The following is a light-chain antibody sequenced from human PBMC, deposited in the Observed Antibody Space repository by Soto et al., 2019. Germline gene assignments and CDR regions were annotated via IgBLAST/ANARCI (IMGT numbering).Light chain of an antibody. CDR3: HVWDSDTNHVV. V-gene: IGLV3-21*01. CDR1: DIGSKS. CDR2: YEI. J-gene: IGLJ2*01. Sequence: SYELTQPPSVSVAPGMTARITCGGNDIGSKSVHWYQQKPGQAPVLVIYYEIDRPSGIPERFSVSNSGNTATLTITRVDAGDEADYYCHVWDSDTNHVVFGGGTKLTVL.